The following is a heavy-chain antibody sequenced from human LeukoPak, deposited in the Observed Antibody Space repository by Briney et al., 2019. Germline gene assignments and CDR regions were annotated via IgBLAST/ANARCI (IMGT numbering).Heavy chain of an antibody. Sequence: GGSLRLSCAASGFTLSDSYMTWVRQAPGKGVEWVAYISGSGHDINYSESAKGRFTISRDNAKNSLYLQMSSLRVEDTAIYYCARDPYNGAYSEGYYYYYMDVWGKGTTATVSS. V-gene: IGHV3-11*04. J-gene: IGHJ6*03. CDR2: ISGSGHDI. CDR1: GFTLSDSY. CDR3: ARDPYNGAYSEGYYYYYMDV. D-gene: IGHD1-1*01.